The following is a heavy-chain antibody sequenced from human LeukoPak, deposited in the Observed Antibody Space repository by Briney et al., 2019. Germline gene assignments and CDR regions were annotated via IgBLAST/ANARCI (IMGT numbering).Heavy chain of an antibody. CDR1: GFTFSSYS. V-gene: IGHV3-21*01. CDR3: ARDVGPYSSPNWFDP. Sequence: PGGSLRLSCAASGFTFSSYSMNWVRQAPGKGLEWVSSISSSSSYIYYADSVKGRLTISRDNAKNSLYLQMNSLRAEDTAVYYCARDVGPYSSPNWFDPWGQGTLVTVSS. D-gene: IGHD6-13*01. CDR2: ISSSSSYI. J-gene: IGHJ5*02.